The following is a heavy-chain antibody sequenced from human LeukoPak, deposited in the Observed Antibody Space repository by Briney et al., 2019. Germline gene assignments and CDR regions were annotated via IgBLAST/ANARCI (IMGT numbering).Heavy chain of an antibody. V-gene: IGHV3-7*05. D-gene: IGHD1-14*01. CDR2: IKPDGSEK. CDR3: VSGTSSHGI. J-gene: IGHJ4*02. CDR1: GFTFKNYW. Sequence: GGSLRLSCAASGFTFKNYWMSWVRQAPGKGLEWVANIKPDGSEKNYVDSEKGRFTISRDNAKNSFYLEMNSLRAEDTAVYYCVSGTSSHGIWGQGTLVTVSS.